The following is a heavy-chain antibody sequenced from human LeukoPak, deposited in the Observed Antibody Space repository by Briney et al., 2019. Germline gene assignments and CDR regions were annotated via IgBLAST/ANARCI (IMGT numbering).Heavy chain of an antibody. CDR3: ARPPNYYDSSGYY. Sequence: GEPLKISCKGSGYRFTSYWIGWVRQMPGKGLEWMGIIYPGDSDTRYSPSFQGQVTISADKSISTAYLQWSSLKASDTAMYYCARPPNYYDSSGYYWGQGTLVTVSS. CDR1: GYRFTSYW. D-gene: IGHD3-22*01. V-gene: IGHV5-51*01. CDR2: IYPGDSDT. J-gene: IGHJ4*02.